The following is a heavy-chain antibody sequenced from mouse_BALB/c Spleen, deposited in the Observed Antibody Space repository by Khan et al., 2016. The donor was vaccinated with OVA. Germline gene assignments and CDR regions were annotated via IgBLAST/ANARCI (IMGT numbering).Heavy chain of an antibody. CDR2: ISTGGRKI. Sequence: EVQVVESGGGLVKPGGSLKLSCAASGLTFSSSAMSWVRQTPEKRLEWVATISTGGRKIYYADSVKGRFTISRDNAKNTLSLQMSSLRSKDTAMYYCAWCITPVEAFYYWGQGTTLTGSS. CDR1: GLTFSSSA. CDR3: AWCITPVEAFYY. D-gene: IGHD1-1*01. V-gene: IGHV5-9-3*01. J-gene: IGHJ2*01.